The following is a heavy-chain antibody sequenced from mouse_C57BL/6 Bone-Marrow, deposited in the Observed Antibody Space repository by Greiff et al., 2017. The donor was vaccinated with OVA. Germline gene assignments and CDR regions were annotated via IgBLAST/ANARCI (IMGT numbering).Heavy chain of an antibody. CDR1: GYTFTSYG. J-gene: IGHJ1*03. D-gene: IGHD1-1*01. V-gene: IGHV1-81*01. CDR3: ARIPYYYGSLHWYFDV. Sequence: VKLQESGAELARPGASVKLSCKASGYTFTSYGISWVKQRTGQGLEWIGEIYPRSGNTYYNEKFKGKATLTADKSSSTAYMELRSLTSEDSAVYFCARIPYYYGSLHWYFDVWGTGTTVTVSS. CDR2: IYPRSGNT.